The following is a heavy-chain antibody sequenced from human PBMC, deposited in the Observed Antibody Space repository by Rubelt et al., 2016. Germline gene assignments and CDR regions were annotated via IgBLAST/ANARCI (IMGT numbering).Heavy chain of an antibody. CDR1: GASFGDYY. J-gene: IGHJ4*02. CDR2: VNSDGHT. D-gene: IGHD1-1*01. CDR3: ARDSLTQLKGVPLDS. Sequence: QLQQGGARILKPSETLSLTCDLHGASFGDYYWAWIRQSPHKGLEWIGEVNSDGHTNYSPSFEGRVTLFVDTSKSQFCLMLTAVTAADTATYYGARDSLTQLKGVPLDSWGQGTPVSVSS. V-gene: IGHV4-34*02.